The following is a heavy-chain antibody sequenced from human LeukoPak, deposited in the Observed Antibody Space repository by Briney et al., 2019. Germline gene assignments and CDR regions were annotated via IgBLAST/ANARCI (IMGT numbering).Heavy chain of an antibody. J-gene: IGHJ2*01. D-gene: IGHD2-2*01. CDR3: ARAEYEIPTDSLYFDL. V-gene: IGHV4-30-4*07. CDR2: IYYSGST. Sequence: SETLSLTCAVSGGSISSGGYSWSWIRQPPGKGLERIGYIYYSGSTYYNPSLKSRVTISVDTSKNQFSLKLSSVTASDTAVLYCARAEYEIPTDSLYFDLWGRGTLVTVSS. CDR1: GGSISSGGYS.